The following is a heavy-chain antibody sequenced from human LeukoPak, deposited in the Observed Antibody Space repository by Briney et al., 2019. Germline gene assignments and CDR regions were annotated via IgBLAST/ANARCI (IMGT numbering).Heavy chain of an antibody. CDR3: ARHVYYYDSSGYYHQLFDY. V-gene: IGHV5-51*01. CDR1: GYSFTSYW. CDR2: IYPGDSDT. Sequence: GESLKISCKGSGYSFTSYWIGWVRQMPGKGLEWMGIIYPGDSDTRYSPSFQGQVTISADKSISTAYLQWSSLKASDTAMYYCARHVYYYDSSGYYHQLFDYWGQGTLVTVSS. D-gene: IGHD3-22*01. J-gene: IGHJ4*02.